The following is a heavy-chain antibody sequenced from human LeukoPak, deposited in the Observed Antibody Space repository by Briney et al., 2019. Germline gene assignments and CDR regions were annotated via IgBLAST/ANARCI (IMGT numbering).Heavy chain of an antibody. Sequence: GSLRLSCAVSGFTFSDHNIHWVRQAPGKGLEWVAAIWYDGSNKYYADSVKGRFTISRDNSKNTLYLQMNSLRAEDTAVFFCARGQIPYFYYMDVWGNGTTVTVAS. V-gene: IGHV3-33*01. CDR2: IWYDGSNK. CDR3: ARGQIPYFYYMDV. J-gene: IGHJ6*03. CDR1: GFTFSDHN.